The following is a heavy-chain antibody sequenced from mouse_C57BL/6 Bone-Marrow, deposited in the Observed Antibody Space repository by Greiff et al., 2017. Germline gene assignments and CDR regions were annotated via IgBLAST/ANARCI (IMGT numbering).Heavy chain of an antibody. J-gene: IGHJ1*03. CDR3: ARHYGGGCDV. CDR2: IDPSDSYT. CDR1: GYTFTSYW. V-gene: IGHV1-50*01. D-gene: IGHD1-1*01. Sequence: QVQLQQPGAELVKPGASVKLSCKASGYTFTSYWMQWVKQRPGQGLEWIGEIDPSDSYTNYNQKFKGKATLTADTSSSPDYMQLSSLTSEDSAVYYCARHYGGGCDVWGTGTTVTVSS.